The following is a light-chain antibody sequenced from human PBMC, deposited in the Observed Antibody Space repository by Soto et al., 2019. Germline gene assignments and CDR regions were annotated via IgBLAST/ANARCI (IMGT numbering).Light chain of an antibody. J-gene: IGLJ1*01. CDR3: NSYTTRYTYV. CDR1: SSDVGGYNY. Sequence: QSALTQPACVSWSPGQSITISCTGTSSDVGGYNYVSWYQQHPGRAPKLLIYGVTNRPSGVSNRFSGSKSANTASLTISGLQAEDEADYYCNSYTTRYTYVFGTGTKVTVL. CDR2: GVT. V-gene: IGLV2-14*01.